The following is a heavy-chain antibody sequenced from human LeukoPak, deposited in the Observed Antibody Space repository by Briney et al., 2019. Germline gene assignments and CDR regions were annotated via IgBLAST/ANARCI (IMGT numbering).Heavy chain of an antibody. Sequence: SETLSLSCTVSGGSISSGSHYWGWIRQPPGKGLKRIEYIYYSGRTNYNPSLKSRVTISVDTSKNQFSLKLSSVTAADTAVYYCARDVGCSGGSCYLYYYYGMDVWGQGTTVTVSS. J-gene: IGHJ6*02. V-gene: IGHV4-61*01. D-gene: IGHD2-15*01. CDR1: GGSISSGSHY. CDR2: IYYSGRT. CDR3: ARDVGCSGGSCYLYYYYGMDV.